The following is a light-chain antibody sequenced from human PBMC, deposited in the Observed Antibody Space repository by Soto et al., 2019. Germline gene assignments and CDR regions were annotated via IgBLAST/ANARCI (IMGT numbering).Light chain of an antibody. J-gene: IGLJ1*01. CDR1: SSDIGGYNY. CDR2: EVN. Sequence: QSALTQPPSASGSPGQSVTISCTGTSSDIGGYNYVSFYQQHPGRAPKLLIYEVNKRPSGVPDRFSGSKSGNTASLTVSGLQAEDEADYYCSSYAGSNKDVFGTGTKVTVL. V-gene: IGLV2-8*01. CDR3: SSYAGSNKDV.